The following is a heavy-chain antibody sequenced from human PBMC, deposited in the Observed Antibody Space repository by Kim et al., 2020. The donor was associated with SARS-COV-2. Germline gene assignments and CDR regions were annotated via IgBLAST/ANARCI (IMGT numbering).Heavy chain of an antibody. V-gene: IGHV3-15*01. J-gene: IGHJ3*02. CDR3: TTGVYGDYKAFDI. CDR1: GFTFSNAW. CDR2: IKSKTDGGTT. D-gene: IGHD4-17*01. Sequence: GGSLRLSCAASGFTFSNAWMSWVRQAPGKGLEWVGRIKSKTDGGTTDYAAPVKGRFTISRDDSKNTLYLQMNSLKTEDTAVYYCTTGVYGDYKAFDIWGQGTMVTVSS.